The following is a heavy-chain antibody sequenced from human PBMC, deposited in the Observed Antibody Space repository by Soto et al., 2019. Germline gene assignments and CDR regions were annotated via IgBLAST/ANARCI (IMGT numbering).Heavy chain of an antibody. CDR2: ISAYNGNT. CDR1: GYTFTSYG. Sequence: QVQLVQSGAEVKKPGASVKVSCKASGYTFTSYGISWVRQAPGQGLEWMGWISAYNGNTNYAQKLQGRVTMTTDTSTSTAYVELRSLRSDDTAVYYCAREGGIVVVTGDAFDIWGQGTMVTVSS. J-gene: IGHJ3*02. D-gene: IGHD2-21*02. V-gene: IGHV1-18*01. CDR3: AREGGIVVVTGDAFDI.